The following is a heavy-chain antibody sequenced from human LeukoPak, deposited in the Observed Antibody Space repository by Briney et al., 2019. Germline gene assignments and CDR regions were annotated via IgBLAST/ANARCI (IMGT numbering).Heavy chain of an antibody. Sequence: GAPLKISSKGSGSSFTSYWIGWVRQLPGKGLEWMGIFDPGDSDTKYSPPFQGLVTFSADRSIRTAYLQWSSLRASDTAMYYCARLNDGFDIWGQGTMVTVS. V-gene: IGHV5-51*01. CDR1: GSSFTSYW. CDR2: FDPGDSDT. J-gene: IGHJ3*02. CDR3: ARLNDGFDI.